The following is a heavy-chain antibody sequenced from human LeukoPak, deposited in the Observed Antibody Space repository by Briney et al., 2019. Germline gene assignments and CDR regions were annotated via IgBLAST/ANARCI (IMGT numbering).Heavy chain of an antibody. CDR1: GGSFSGYY. Sequence: SETLSLTCAVYGGSFSGYYWSWIRQPPGKGLEWIGEINHSGSTNYNPSLKSRVTISVDTSKNQFSLKLSSVTAADTAVYYCAGGSGSTFDYWGQGTLVTVSS. J-gene: IGHJ4*02. D-gene: IGHD3-10*01. CDR2: INHSGST. V-gene: IGHV4-34*03. CDR3: AGGSGSTFDY.